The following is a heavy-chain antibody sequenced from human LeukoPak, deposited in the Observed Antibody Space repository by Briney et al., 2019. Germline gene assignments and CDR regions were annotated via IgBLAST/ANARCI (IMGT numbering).Heavy chain of an antibody. CDR3: ARDLSYDSSGYYCC. Sequence: GGSLRLSCAASGFTFSSYGMHWVRQAPGKGLEWVSVIYSGGSTYYADSVKGRFTISRDNSKNTLYLQMNSLRAEDTAVYYCARDLSYDSSGYYCCWGQGTLVTVSS. J-gene: IGHJ4*02. D-gene: IGHD3-22*01. CDR1: GFTFSSYG. V-gene: IGHV3-66*01. CDR2: IYSGGST.